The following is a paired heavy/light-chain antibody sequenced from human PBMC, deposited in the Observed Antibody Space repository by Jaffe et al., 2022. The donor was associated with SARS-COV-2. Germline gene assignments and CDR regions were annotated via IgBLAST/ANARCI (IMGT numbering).Light chain of an antibody. Sequence: QSALTQPASVSGSPGQSITISCSGTSSDVGGYNYVSWYQQHPGKAPKVIIYDVSNRPSGVSNRFSGSTSGNTASLTISGLQAEDEADYYCSSFTPSSTLNWVFGGGTKLTVL. CDR2: DVS. V-gene: IGLV2-14*03. J-gene: IGLJ3*02. CDR1: SSDVGGYNY. CDR3: SSFTPSSTLNWV.
Heavy chain of an antibody. V-gene: IGHV4-39*01. CDR3: ARLSMVRTHAFDI. CDR1: GGSISSSSLY. CDR2: IYYSGSP. D-gene: IGHD3-10*01. J-gene: IGHJ3*02. Sequence: QLQLQESGPGLVKPSETLSLTCTVSGGSISSSSLYWGLIRQPPGKGLEWIGSIYYSGSPYYNPSLKSRVTISVDTSKNQFSLNLRSVTAADTAVYYCARLSMVRTHAFDIWGQGTVVTVPS.